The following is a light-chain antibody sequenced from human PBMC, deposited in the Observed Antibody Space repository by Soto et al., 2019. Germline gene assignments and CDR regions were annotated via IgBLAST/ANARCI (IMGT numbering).Light chain of an antibody. V-gene: IGLV2-14*03. Sequence: QSALTQPASVSRSPGQSITIYCTGTSSDVGGYNYFSRDEQDPDKAPKLIIYEVSNRPSGVSIRCSGSKSANTASMTISGHQTKNEAEYYCSSNTTTYTLLFGGGTKLTAL. J-gene: IGLJ2*01. CDR3: SSNTTTYTLL. CDR1: SSDVGGYNY. CDR2: EVS.